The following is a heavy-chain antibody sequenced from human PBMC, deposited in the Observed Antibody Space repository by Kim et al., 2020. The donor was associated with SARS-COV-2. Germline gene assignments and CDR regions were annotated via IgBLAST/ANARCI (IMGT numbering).Heavy chain of an antibody. CDR1: GFTFSSYG. CDR3: AKRSAFDY. J-gene: IGHJ4*02. Sequence: GGSLRLSCAASGFTFSSYGMHWVRQAPGKGLEWVAVISYDGSNKYYADSVKGRFTISRDNSKNTLYLQMNSLRAEDTAVYYCAKRSAFDYWGQGTLVTVSS. V-gene: IGHV3-30*18. CDR2: ISYDGSNK.